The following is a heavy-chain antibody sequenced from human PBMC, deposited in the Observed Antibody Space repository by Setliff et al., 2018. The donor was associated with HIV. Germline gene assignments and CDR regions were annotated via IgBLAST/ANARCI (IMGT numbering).Heavy chain of an antibody. V-gene: IGHV4-59*08. CDR3: ARLHYYDRSGLTVGAFDI. D-gene: IGHD3-22*01. Sequence: SETLSLTCTVSGGYITTYYWSWIRQPPGKGLEWIGYIYYSGSTNYNPPLKSRVTISVDTSKNQFSLKLSSVTAADTAVDYCARLHYYDRSGLTVGAFDIWGQGTMVTVSS. CDR1: GGYITTYY. J-gene: IGHJ3*02. CDR2: IYYSGST.